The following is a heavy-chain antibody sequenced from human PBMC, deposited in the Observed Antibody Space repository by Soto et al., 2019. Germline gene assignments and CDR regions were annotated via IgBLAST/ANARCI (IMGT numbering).Heavy chain of an antibody. CDR2: INHSGST. CDR3: ARVRRYGGPTGDY. D-gene: IGHD1-26*01. Sequence: PSETLSLTCAVYGGSFSGYYWSWIRQPPGKGLEWIGEINHSGSTNYNPSLKSRVTISVDTSKNQSSLKLSSVTAADTAVYYCARVRRYGGPTGDYWGQGTLVTVSS. CDR1: GGSFSGYY. V-gene: IGHV4-34*01. J-gene: IGHJ4*02.